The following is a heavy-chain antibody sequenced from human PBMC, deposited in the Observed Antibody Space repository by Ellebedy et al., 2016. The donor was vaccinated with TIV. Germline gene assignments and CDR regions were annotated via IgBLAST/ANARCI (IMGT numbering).Heavy chain of an antibody. CDR2: IIPILDST. V-gene: IGHV1-69*10. J-gene: IGHJ3*02. CDR3: ARDGRWLRFNSAPNTFNI. CDR1: GADFESLA. Sequence: SVKVSCXASGADFESLAIAWVRQAPGQGLEWMRGIIPILDSTKYAQKFQGRLTITADTATSTVFLDLSGLTSDDSGVYYCARDGRWLRFNSAPNTFNIWGQGTLVTVSS. D-gene: IGHD5-12*01.